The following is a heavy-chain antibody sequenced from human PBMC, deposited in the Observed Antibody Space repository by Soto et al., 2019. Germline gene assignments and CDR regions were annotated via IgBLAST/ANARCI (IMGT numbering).Heavy chain of an antibody. CDR3: ARKPETGTTVPFDY. D-gene: IGHD1-1*01. Sequence: GGSLRLSCAASGFTFSSYGIHWVRQAPGKGLEWVAVISYDGTEKYHADSVKGRFTISRDNSKNTLYLQVNSLRAEDTAVYYCARKPETGTTVPFDYWGQGTLVTVSS. V-gene: IGHV3-30*03. J-gene: IGHJ4*02. CDR1: GFTFSSYG. CDR2: ISYDGTEK.